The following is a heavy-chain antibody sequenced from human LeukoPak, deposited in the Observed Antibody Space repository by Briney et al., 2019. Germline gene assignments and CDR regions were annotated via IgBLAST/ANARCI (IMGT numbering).Heavy chain of an antibody. D-gene: IGHD6-13*01. J-gene: IGHJ4*02. Sequence: SETLSLTCAVSGGSISSDNWWIWVRQPPGKGLEWIGEIYHSGRANYNPSLKSRVNMSVDKSKNQFSLSLSSVTAADTAVYYCARGYSSSWYGYWGQGTLVTVSS. CDR1: GGSISSDNW. CDR2: IYHSGRA. V-gene: IGHV4-4*02. CDR3: ARGYSSSWYGY.